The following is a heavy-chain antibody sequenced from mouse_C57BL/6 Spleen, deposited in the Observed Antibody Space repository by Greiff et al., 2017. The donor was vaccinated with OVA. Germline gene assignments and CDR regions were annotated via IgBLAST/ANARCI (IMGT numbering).Heavy chain of an antibody. CDR3: ARDLYGSSYVGAMDY. CDR1: GFTFSSYA. V-gene: IGHV5-4*01. CDR2: ISDGGSYT. Sequence: EVQRVESGGGLVKPGGSLKLSCAASGFTFSSYAMSWVRQTPEKRLEWVATISDGGSYTYYPDNVKGRFTISRDNAKNNLYLQMSHLKSEDTAMYYCARDLYGSSYVGAMDYWGQGTSVTVSS. J-gene: IGHJ4*01. D-gene: IGHD1-1*01.